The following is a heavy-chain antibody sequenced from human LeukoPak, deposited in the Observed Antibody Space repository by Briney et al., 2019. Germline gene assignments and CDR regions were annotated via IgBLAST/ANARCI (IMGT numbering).Heavy chain of an antibody. Sequence: GGSLRLSCAASGFTFSSYAMSWVRQAPGKGLEWVSAISGSGGSTYYADSVKGRFTISRDNSKNTLYLQMNSLRADDTAVYYCARVAAAGYDAFDIWGQGTMVTVSS. CDR3: ARVAAAGYDAFDI. J-gene: IGHJ3*02. CDR1: GFTFSSYA. V-gene: IGHV3-23*01. D-gene: IGHD6-13*01. CDR2: ISGSGGST.